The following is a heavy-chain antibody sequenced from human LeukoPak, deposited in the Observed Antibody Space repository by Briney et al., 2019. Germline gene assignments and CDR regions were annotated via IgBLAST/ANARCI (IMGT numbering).Heavy chain of an antibody. CDR3: VRVRAAAVPYYFDY. CDR2: IYYSGST. D-gene: IGHD6-13*01. J-gene: IGHJ4*02. V-gene: IGHV4-39*07. CDR1: GGSIRSSSYY. Sequence: PSETLSLTCTVSGGSIRSSSYYWGWIRQPPGTGLEWIGSIYYSGSTYNNPSLKSRVTISVATSRNQFSLKVTSVTAADAAVYYCVRVRAAAVPYYFDYWGQGTLVTVSS.